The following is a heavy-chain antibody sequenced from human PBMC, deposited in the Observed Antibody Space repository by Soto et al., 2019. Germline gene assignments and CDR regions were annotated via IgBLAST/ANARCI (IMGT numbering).Heavy chain of an antibody. CDR3: ANEARSLGSGMDV. D-gene: IGHD3-10*01. V-gene: IGHV1-18*01. CDR2: ISAYNGNT. J-gene: IGHJ6*02. Sequence: QVQLVQSGAEVKKPGASVKVSCKASGYTFTSYGISWVRQAPGQGLEWMGWISAYNGNTNYAQELQGRVTMTTDTSSRTAYMGLRILRSDDTAVYYCANEARSLGSGMDVWGQGTTVPVFS. CDR1: GYTFTSYG.